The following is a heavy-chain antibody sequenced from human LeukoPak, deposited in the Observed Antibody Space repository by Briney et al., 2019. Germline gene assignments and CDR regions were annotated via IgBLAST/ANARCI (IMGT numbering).Heavy chain of an antibody. D-gene: IGHD6-13*01. CDR1: GFTFSSYG. CDR3: AKDAPRIAAVSYYYYYYGMDV. J-gene: IGHJ6*02. CDR2: IRYDGSNK. V-gene: IGHV3-30*02. Sequence: GGALRLSCAASGFTFSSYGMHWVRQATGKGLEWVAFIRYDGSNKYYADSVKGRFTISRDNSKNTLYLQMNSLRAEDTAVYYCAKDAPRIAAVSYYYYYYGMDVWGQGTTVTVSS.